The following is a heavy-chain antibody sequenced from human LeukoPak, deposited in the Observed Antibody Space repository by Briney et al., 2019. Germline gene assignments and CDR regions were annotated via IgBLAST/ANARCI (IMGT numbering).Heavy chain of an antibody. D-gene: IGHD5-18*01. J-gene: IGHJ4*02. CDR3: ARGGAPMVTGDC. V-gene: IGHV3-30-3*01. CDR1: GFTFSSYA. CDR2: ISYDGSNK. Sequence: PGRSLRLSCAASGFTFSSYAMHWVRQAPGKGLEWVAVISYDGSNKYYADSVKGRFTISRDNSKNSLYLQMNSLRTEDTAVYYCARGGAPMVTGDCWGQGTLVTVSS.